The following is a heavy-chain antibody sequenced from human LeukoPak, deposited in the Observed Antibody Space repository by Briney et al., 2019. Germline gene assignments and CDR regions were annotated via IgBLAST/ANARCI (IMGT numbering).Heavy chain of an antibody. J-gene: IGHJ4*02. CDR1: GGSISSYY. CDR3: AGHGKYYGSGSYDY. D-gene: IGHD3-10*01. V-gene: IGHV4-59*01. CDR2: IYYSGST. Sequence: SETLSLTCTVSGGSISSYYWSWIRQPPGKGLEWIGYIYYSGSTNYNPSLKSRVTISVDTSKNQFSLKLSSVTAADTAVYYCAGHGKYYGSGSYDYWSQGTLVTVSS.